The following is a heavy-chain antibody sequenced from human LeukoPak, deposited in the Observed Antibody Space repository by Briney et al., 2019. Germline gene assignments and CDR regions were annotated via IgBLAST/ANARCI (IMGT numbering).Heavy chain of an antibody. CDR1: GGSFSGYY. Sequence: SETLSLTCRVYGGSFSGYYWTWIRQPPGKGLEWIGEINHSGSINYNPSLKSRVIMSMDTSKNQFSLNVRSVTAADTAVYYCGKFRYGYMGLDSWGQGTLVTVSS. J-gene: IGHJ4*02. V-gene: IGHV4-34*01. CDR3: GKFRYGYMGLDS. CDR2: INHSGSI. D-gene: IGHD5-24*01.